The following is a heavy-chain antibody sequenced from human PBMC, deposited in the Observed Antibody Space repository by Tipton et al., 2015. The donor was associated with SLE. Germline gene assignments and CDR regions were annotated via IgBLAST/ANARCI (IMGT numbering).Heavy chain of an antibody. CDR1: GGSISSGSYY. J-gene: IGHJ4*02. Sequence: TLSLTCTVSGGSISSGSYYWSWIRQPAGKGLEWIGRIYTSGSTNYTPSLKSRVIISVDTSKNQFSLKLSSVTAADTAVYYCATPGYCSGGSCYPALGYWGQGTLVTVSS. V-gene: IGHV4-61*02. CDR3: ATPGYCSGGSCYPALGY. CDR2: IYTSGST. D-gene: IGHD2-15*01.